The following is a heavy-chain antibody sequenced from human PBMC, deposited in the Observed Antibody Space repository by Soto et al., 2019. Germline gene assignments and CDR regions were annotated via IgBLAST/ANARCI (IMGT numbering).Heavy chain of an antibody. Sequence: SETLSLTCTVSGGSISSYYWSWIRQPPGKGLEWIGYIYYSGSTNYNPSLKSRVTISVDTSKNQFSLKLSSVTAADTAVYYCARGGRSLEWLSEDWFDPWGQGTLVTVSS. CDR2: IYYSGST. D-gene: IGHD3-3*01. CDR3: ARGGRSLEWLSEDWFDP. CDR1: GGSISSYY. V-gene: IGHV4-59*01. J-gene: IGHJ5*02.